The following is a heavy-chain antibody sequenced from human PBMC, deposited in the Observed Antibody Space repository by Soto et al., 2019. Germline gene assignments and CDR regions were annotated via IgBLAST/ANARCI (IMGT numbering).Heavy chain of an antibody. D-gene: IGHD5-12*01. Sequence: PGGSLRLSCIASGFSFSGYSMAWVRQAPGKGLEWVAALSGGSDHIYYSDPVKGRFIISRDNAKDSLYLQMNSLRAEDTAVYYCVRGGIFTGYDKWGQGTLVTVSS. V-gene: IGHV3-21*01. CDR3: VRGGIFTGYDK. CDR1: GFSFSGYS. J-gene: IGHJ4*02. CDR2: LSGGSDHI.